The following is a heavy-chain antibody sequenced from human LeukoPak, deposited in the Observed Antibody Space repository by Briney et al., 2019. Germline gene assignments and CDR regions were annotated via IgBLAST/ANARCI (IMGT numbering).Heavy chain of an antibody. CDR1: GFTLSDYH. J-gene: IGHJ5*02. Sequence: GGSLRLSCAASGFTLSDYHMNWVRQATGKGLEWLSSITTISHYIYYAGAVRGRFTISRDNAKNSLYLQMNSLRGEDTAVYYCARSGGPGTYHQLRYNWFDPGGQGTLVTVSS. V-gene: IGHV3-21*01. CDR2: ITTISHYI. D-gene: IGHD3-10*01. CDR3: ARSGGPGTYHQLRYNWFDP.